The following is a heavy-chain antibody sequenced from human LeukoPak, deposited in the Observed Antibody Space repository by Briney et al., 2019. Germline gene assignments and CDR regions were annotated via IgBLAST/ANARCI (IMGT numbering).Heavy chain of an antibody. CDR1: GFTFSSYG. Sequence: GGSLRLSCAASGFTFSSYGMHWVRQAPGKGLEWVAVIWYDGSNKYYADSLKGRFTISRDNSKNTLYLQMNSLRAEDTAVYYCARVSALRTFDYWGQGTLVTVSS. CDR3: ARVSALRTFDY. J-gene: IGHJ4*02. D-gene: IGHD5-12*01. CDR2: IWYDGSNK. V-gene: IGHV3-33*01.